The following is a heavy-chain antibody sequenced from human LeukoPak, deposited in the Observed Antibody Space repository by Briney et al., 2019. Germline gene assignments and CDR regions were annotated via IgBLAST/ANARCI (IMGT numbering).Heavy chain of an antibody. J-gene: IGHJ4*02. Sequence: ASVKVSCKASAYTFSSYLMHWVRQAPGQGLEWMGIIDPSGGSTGYAQKLQGRVTMTTDTSTSTAYMELRSLRSDDTAVYYCARGGFWSGPANYWGQGTLVTVSS. CDR1: AYTFSSYL. D-gene: IGHD3-3*01. CDR2: IDPSGGST. CDR3: ARGGFWSGPANY. V-gene: IGHV1-46*01.